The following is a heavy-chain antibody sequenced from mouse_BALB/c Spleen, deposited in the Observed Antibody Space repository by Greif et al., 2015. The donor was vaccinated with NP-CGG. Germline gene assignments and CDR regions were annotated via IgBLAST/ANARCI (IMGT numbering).Heavy chain of an antibody. V-gene: IGHV1-4*01. Sequence: QVQLKESGAELARPGASVKMSCKASGYTFTSYTMHWVKQRPGQGLEWIGYINPSSGYTNYNQKFKDKATLTADKSSSTAYMQLSSLTSEDSAVYYCARRPYGNYLHYYAMDYWGQGTSVTVSS. D-gene: IGHD2-1*01. CDR3: ARRPYGNYLHYYAMDY. J-gene: IGHJ4*01. CDR1: GYTFTSYT. CDR2: INPSSGYT.